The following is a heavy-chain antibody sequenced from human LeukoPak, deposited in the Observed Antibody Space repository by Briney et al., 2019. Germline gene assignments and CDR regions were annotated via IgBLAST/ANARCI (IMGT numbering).Heavy chain of an antibody. CDR1: GGSISSYY. J-gene: IGHJ6*02. CDR2: IYTSGST. D-gene: IGHD6-13*01. Sequence: SETLSLTCTVPGGSISSYYWSWIRQPAGKGLEWIGRIYTSGSTNYNPSLKSRVTMSVDTSKNQFSLKLSSVTAADTAVYYCARDSSSWYHGMAVWGQATTVTVSS. CDR3: ARDSSSWYHGMAV. V-gene: IGHV4-4*07.